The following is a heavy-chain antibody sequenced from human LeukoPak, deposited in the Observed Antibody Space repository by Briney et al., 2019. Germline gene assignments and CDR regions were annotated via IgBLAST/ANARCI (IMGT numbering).Heavy chain of an antibody. Sequence: GGSLRLSCAASGFTFSSYGMHWVRQAPGKGLEWVAVIYSGGSTYYADSVKGRFTISRDNSKNTLYLQMNSLRAEDTAVYYCAKSAYSSGYYSYWGQGTLVTVSS. CDR2: IYSGGST. V-gene: IGHV3-NL1*01. CDR1: GFTFSSYG. J-gene: IGHJ4*02. CDR3: AKSAYSSGYYSY. D-gene: IGHD3-22*01.